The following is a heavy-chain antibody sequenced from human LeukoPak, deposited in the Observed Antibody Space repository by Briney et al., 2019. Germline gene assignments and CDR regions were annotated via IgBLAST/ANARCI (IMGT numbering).Heavy chain of an antibody. D-gene: IGHD1-26*01. J-gene: IGHJ4*02. V-gene: IGHV3-30*02. Sequence: GGSLRLSCAASGFTFSSYGMHWVRQAPGKGLEWVAFIRYDGSNKYYADSVKGRADSVKGRFTISRDNSKNTLYLQMNSLRAEDTAVYYCAKDPYPVGATPFDYWGQGTLVTVSS. CDR2: IRYDGSNK. CDR3: AKDPYPVGATPFDY. CDR1: GFTFSSYG.